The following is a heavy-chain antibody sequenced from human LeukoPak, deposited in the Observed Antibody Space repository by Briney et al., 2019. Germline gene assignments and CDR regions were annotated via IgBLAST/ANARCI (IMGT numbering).Heavy chain of an antibody. V-gene: IGHV3-23*01. CDR3: AKDFGVAYHYGMDV. CDR2: FSGSGGST. CDR1: GLTYLSYA. D-gene: IGHD3-3*01. J-gene: IGHJ6*02. Sequence: GAYLSLYCVSTGLTYLSYALSWVGQAPGKGLDRVSAFSGSGGSTHYADSVKGGLTINRDNSENTLSLQKNSRRAEDTAVYYCAKDFGVAYHYGMDVWGRGTTVTVSS.